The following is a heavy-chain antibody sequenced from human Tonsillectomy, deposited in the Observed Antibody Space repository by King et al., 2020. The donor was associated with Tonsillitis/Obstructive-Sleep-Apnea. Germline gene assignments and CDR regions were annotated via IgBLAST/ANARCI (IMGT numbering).Heavy chain of an antibody. CDR2: IDWDDDK. Sequence: TLQESGPALVKPTQTLTLTCTFSGFSLSTSGMCVSWIRQPPGKALEWLALIDWDDDKYYSTSLKTRLTISKDTPKNQVVLTMTNMDPVDTATYYCARSGAYYDILTGYYHEYYFDYWGQGTLVTVSS. CDR3: ARSGAYYDILTGYYHEYYFDY. V-gene: IGHV2-70*01. J-gene: IGHJ4*02. D-gene: IGHD3-9*01. CDR1: GFSLSTSGMC.